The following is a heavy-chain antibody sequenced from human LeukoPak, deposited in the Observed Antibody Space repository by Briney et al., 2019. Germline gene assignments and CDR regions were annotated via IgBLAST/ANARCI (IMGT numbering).Heavy chain of an antibody. V-gene: IGHV3-7*01. CDR3: AINDYGDPYYFDY. CDR1: GSTFSSYW. D-gene: IGHD4-17*01. CDR2: IKQDGSEK. J-gene: IGHJ4*02. Sequence: PGGSLRLSCAASGSTFSSYWMSWVRQAPGKGLEWVANIKQDGSEKYYVDSVKGRFTISRDNAKNSLYLQMNSLRAEDTAVYYCAINDYGDPYYFDYWGQGTLVTVSS.